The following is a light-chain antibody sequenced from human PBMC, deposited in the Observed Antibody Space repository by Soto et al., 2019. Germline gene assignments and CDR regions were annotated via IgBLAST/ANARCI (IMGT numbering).Light chain of an antibody. Sequence: QYALTQPASVSGSPGQSITISCTGSSSDVGSYNLVSWYQQLPGEAPKLMIYEGSKRPSGVSNRFSGSKSGNTASLTISGLQAEDEADYYCCSFERSITLVFGGGTQLTVL. V-gene: IGLV2-23*01. CDR3: CSFERSITLV. CDR2: EGS. CDR1: SSDVGSYNL. J-gene: IGLJ2*01.